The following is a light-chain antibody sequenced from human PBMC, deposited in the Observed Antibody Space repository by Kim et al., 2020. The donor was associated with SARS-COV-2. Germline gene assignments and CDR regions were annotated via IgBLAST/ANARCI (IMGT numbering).Light chain of an antibody. J-gene: IGLJ2*01. CDR3: GTWDSSLSAVV. V-gene: IGLV1-51*01. CDR1: SSNIGNNY. Sequence: QAVVTQPPSVSAAPGQKVTVSCSGSSSNIGNNYVSWYQHLTGTAPKLLIYDNNKRPSGIPDRFSGSKSGTSATLDITGLQTGDEADYYCGTWDSSLSAVVFGGGTQLTVL. CDR2: DNN.